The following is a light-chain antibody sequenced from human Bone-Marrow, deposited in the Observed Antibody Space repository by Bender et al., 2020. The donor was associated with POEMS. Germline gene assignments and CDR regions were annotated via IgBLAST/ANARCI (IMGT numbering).Light chain of an antibody. CDR3: CSYAGRFPSYV. V-gene: IGLV1-44*01. J-gene: IGLJ1*01. Sequence: QSVLTQPPSASGTPGQRVTISCSGSNSNIGTNAVNWYQQFPGTAPKLLIYSDNQRPSGVPDRFSGSKSGNTASLTISGLQAEDEADYYCCSYAGRFPSYVFGTGTKVTVL. CDR2: SDN. CDR1: NSNIGTNA.